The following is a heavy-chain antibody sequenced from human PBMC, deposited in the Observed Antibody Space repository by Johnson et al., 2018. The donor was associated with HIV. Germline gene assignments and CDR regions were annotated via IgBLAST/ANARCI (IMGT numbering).Heavy chain of an antibody. CDR2: FSRNSATI. CDR1: GFTFNAYA. CDR3: ALTESRFLEWLFRAFDI. Sequence: VQLVESGGGLVQPGRSLRLSCAASGFTFNAYAMHWVRQAPGKGLEWVSGFSRNSATIVYAASVKGRLTLSRDNAKNSLYLQMNSLRAEDTAIYYCALTESRFLEWLFRAFDIWGQGTMVTVSS. J-gene: IGHJ3*02. V-gene: IGHV3-9*01. D-gene: IGHD3-3*01.